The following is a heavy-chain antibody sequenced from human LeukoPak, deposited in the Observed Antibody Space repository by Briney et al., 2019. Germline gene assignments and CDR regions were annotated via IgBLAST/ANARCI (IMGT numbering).Heavy chain of an antibody. CDR2: IYPGDSDT. Sequence: GESLQISCKGSGYSFTSYWIGWVRQLPGKGLGWMGVIYPGDSDTRYSPSFQGQVTISADKSISTAYLQWSSLKASDTAMYYCARGYCSSTSCPRGVFDIWGQGTMVTVSS. J-gene: IGHJ3*02. V-gene: IGHV5-51*01. CDR1: GYSFTSYW. CDR3: ARGYCSSTSCPRGVFDI. D-gene: IGHD2-2*01.